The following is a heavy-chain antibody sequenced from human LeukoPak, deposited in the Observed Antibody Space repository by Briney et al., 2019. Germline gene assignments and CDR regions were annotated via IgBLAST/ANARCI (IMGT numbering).Heavy chain of an antibody. J-gene: IGHJ4*02. CDR3: AKDLDSYGYRAHPIDY. Sequence: GGSLRLSCAASGFTFSGSAMHWVRQASGKGLEWVGRIRSKANSYATAYAASVKGRFTISRDDSKNTAYLQMNSLKTEDTAVYYCAKDLDSYGYRAHPIDYRGREPWSPSPQ. V-gene: IGHV3-73*01. CDR2: IRSKANSYAT. CDR1: GFTFSGSA. D-gene: IGHD5-18*01.